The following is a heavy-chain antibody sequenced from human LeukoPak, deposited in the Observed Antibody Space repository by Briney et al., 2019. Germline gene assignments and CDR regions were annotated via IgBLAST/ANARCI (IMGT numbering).Heavy chain of an antibody. V-gene: IGHV1-18*01. D-gene: IGHD1-7*01. Sequence: ASVKVSCKASGYTFTSYGFNWVRQAPGQGLEWLGWISGYNGNTEYARKVQGRVTMTTDTSTNTAYMELRSLGSDDTAVYYCARDLLTGNTGDYWGQGTLITVSA. CDR2: ISGYNGNT. CDR1: GYTFTSYG. J-gene: IGHJ4*02. CDR3: ARDLLTGNTGDY.